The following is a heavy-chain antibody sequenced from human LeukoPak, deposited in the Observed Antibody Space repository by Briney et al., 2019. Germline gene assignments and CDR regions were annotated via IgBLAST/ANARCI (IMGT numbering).Heavy chain of an antibody. CDR1: GFTFSNYA. CDR3: AKEKGALLWFGEPRLYFDY. Sequence: SGGSLRFSCAASGFTFSNYAMSWVRQAPGKGLEWVSAISGSASSTYHADSVKGRFTISRDNSKNTLYLQMNSLRAEDTAVYYCAKEKGALLWFGEPRLYFDYWGQGTLVTVSS. D-gene: IGHD3-10*01. V-gene: IGHV3-23*01. CDR2: ISGSASST. J-gene: IGHJ4*02.